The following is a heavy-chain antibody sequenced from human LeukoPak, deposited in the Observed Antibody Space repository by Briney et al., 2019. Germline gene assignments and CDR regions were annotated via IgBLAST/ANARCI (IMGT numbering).Heavy chain of an antibody. D-gene: IGHD3-22*01. CDR2: IYYSGST. CDR3: ARGFYDSSGYDY. CDR1: GGSISSYY. V-gene: IGHV4-59*01. Sequence: PSETLSLTCTVSGGSISSYYWSWIRQPPGKGLEWIGYIYYSGSTNYNPSLKSRVTISVDTSKNQFSLKLSSVTAADTAVYYCARGFYDSSGYDYWRQGTLVTVSS. J-gene: IGHJ4*02.